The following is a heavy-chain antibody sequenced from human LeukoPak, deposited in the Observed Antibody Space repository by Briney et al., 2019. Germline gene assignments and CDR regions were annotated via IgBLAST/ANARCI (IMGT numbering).Heavy chain of an antibody. Sequence: GGSLRLSCVASGISVSGTFMSWVRQAPGKGLEWVSTMYSGGATHDADSVKGRFSVSRDNVENTLYLQMDNLRVEDTAVYYCARVVTFELDYWGQGTPVLVSS. V-gene: IGHV3-53*01. CDR1: GISVSGTF. D-gene: IGHD3-10*01. J-gene: IGHJ4*02. CDR2: MYSGGAT. CDR3: ARVVTFELDY.